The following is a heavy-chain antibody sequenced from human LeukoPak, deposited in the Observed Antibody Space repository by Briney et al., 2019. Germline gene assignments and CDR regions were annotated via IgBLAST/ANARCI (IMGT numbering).Heavy chain of an antibody. CDR3: ARGGLGSKLRTN. V-gene: IGHV3-30*04. CDR2: ISYDGSNK. Sequence: GGSLRLSCAASGFTFSSYAMHWVRQAPGKGLEWVAVISYDGSNKYYADSVKDRFTLSRDNAKNSLYLQMNSLRAEDTAVYYCARGGLGSKLRTNWGQGTLVTVSS. J-gene: IGHJ4*02. D-gene: IGHD1-1*01. CDR1: GFTFSSYA.